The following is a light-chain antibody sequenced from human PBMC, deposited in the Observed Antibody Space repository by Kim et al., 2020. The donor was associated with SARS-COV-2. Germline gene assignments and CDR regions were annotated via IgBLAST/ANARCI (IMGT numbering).Light chain of an antibody. J-gene: IGKJ2*01. CDR2: DAS. CDR3: QQYNNWPPMYT. V-gene: IGKV3-15*01. Sequence: PGERASLSCRASQTVSSNLAWYQQKPGQAPRLLIYDASTRATGVPARFSGSGSGTEFTLTISSLQSEDVAVYFCQQYNNWPPMYTFGQGTKLEI. CDR1: QTVSSN.